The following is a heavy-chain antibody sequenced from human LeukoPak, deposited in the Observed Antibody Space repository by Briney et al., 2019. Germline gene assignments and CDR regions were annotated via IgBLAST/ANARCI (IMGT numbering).Heavy chain of an antibody. Sequence: PGGSLRLSCAASGFTFSDYGMHWVRQAPGKGLEWVAVISYDGSSKYYSDSVKGRFTISRDNSKHTLYLRMNSLRPEDTAVYYCARKHDYGGNRIDYWGQGTLVTVSS. V-gene: IGHV3-30*03. J-gene: IGHJ4*02. CDR1: GFTFSDYG. CDR3: ARKHDYGGNRIDY. CDR2: ISYDGSSK. D-gene: IGHD4-23*01.